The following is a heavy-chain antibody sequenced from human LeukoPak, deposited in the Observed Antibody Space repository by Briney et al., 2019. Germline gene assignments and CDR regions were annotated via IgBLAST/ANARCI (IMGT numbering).Heavy chain of an antibody. V-gene: IGHV1-18*01. CDR2: SSAYNGNT. J-gene: IGHJ4*02. CDR3: ARSKMGVTTPASDY. CDR1: GYTFNTYG. Sequence: ASVKVSCKAAGYTFNTYGISWVRQAPGQGLEWMGWSSAYNGNTNYAQKLQGRVTMTTDTSTSTAYMELRSLRSDDTAVYYCARSKMGVTTPASDYWGQGTLVTVSS. D-gene: IGHD1-26*01.